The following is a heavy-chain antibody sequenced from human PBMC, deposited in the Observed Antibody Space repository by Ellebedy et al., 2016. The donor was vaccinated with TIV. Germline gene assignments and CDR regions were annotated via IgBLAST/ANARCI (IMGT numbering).Heavy chain of an antibody. CDR2: INTDGSST. Sequence: GGSLRLSCVASGFTLSGYWMHWVRQVPGKGLEWVSRINTDGSSTSYADFAEGRFTIARDNDKKTLYLDINSLTADDTAVYYCARESVRYFDWDYWGQGTLVTVSS. J-gene: IGHJ4*02. D-gene: IGHD3-9*01. CDR1: GFTLSGYW. V-gene: IGHV3-74*01. CDR3: ARESVRYFDWDY.